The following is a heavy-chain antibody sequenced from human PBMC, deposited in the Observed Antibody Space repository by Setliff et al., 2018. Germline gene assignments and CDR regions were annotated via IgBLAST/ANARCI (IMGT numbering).Heavy chain of an antibody. CDR3: ARQAVAGNDAFDI. V-gene: IGHV5-51*01. D-gene: IGHD6-19*01. CDR2: IYPGDSDT. J-gene: IGHJ3*02. CDR1: GYSFTSYW. Sequence: GESLKISCKGSGYSFTSYWIGWVRQMPGKGLEWMGIIYPGDSDTRYSPSFQGQVTISADKSISTAYPQWSSLKASDTAMYYCARQAVAGNDAFDIWGQGTMVTVSS.